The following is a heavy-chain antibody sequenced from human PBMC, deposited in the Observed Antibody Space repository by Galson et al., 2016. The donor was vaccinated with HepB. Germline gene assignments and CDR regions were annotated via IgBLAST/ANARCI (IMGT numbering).Heavy chain of an antibody. Sequence: SLXXXCAVSGXXFSXXXMNXXXQAXXKGLXXVAXXNQAGSXXSYVGSVKGRFTISRDNAKSSLYLQIXSLRAEDTALSYCMXGTSGSPGMXVWGQGTMVT. J-gene: IGHJ6*02. V-gene: IGHV3-7*01. CDR1: GXXFSXXX. CDR3: MXGTSGSPGMXV. CDR2: XNQAGSXX.